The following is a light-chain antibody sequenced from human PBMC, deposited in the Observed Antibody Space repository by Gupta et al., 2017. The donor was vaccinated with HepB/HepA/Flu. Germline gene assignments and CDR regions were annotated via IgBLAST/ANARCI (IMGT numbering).Light chain of an antibody. J-gene: IGLJ3*02. Sequence: SYALTQPPSVSVAPGKTARITFGADNIGSKSAHWYQQKSGQAPVLVVYADSDRPSGIPERFSGSNSGNTATLTISRVEVGEEAVYSCQVWDFSGDYWVFGGGTKLTVL. CDR1: NIGSKS. V-gene: IGLV3-21*03. CDR2: ADS. CDR3: QVWDFSGDYWV.